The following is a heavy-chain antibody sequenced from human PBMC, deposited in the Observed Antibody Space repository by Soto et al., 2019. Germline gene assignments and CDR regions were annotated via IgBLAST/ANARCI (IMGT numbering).Heavy chain of an antibody. CDR2: IYYSGST. CDR1: GGSISSGDYY. CDR3: ARASPAINYDSSGYYPPSIDY. D-gene: IGHD3-22*01. Sequence: TLSLTCTVSGGSISSGDYYWSWIRQPPGKGLEWIGYIYYSGSTYYNPSLKSRVTISVDTSKNQFSLKLSSVTAADTAVYYCARASPAINYDSSGYYPPSIDYWGQGTLVTVS. J-gene: IGHJ4*02. V-gene: IGHV4-30-4*01.